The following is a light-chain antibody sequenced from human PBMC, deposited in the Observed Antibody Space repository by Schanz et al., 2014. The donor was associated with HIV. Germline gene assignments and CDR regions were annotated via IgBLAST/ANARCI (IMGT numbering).Light chain of an antibody. Sequence: EIVMTQSPATLSVSPGERATLSCRASQSVTSNLAWYQQKPGQAPRLLIYGASTRATGIPARFSGSGSGTEFTLTISSLQSEDFAVYYCQQFSSSSWTFGQGTKVEIK. CDR1: QSVTSN. J-gene: IGKJ1*01. V-gene: IGKV3-15*01. CDR2: GAS. CDR3: QQFSSSSWT.